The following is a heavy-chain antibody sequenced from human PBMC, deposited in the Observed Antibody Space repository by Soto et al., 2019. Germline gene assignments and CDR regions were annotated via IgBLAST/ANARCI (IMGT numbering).Heavy chain of an antibody. CDR1: AFSFSTSW. CDR3: ATAGNHRFDN. CDR2: INPDGRTI. V-gene: IGHV3-74*01. Sequence: GGSLRLSCAASAFSFSTSWMHWVRQAPGEGLVWVSRINPDGRTINYADSVKGRFTISRDNAKNTLYLQMNILRVEDTAVYFCATAGNHRFDNWGLGTLVTVSS. J-gene: IGHJ4*02. D-gene: IGHD1-1*01.